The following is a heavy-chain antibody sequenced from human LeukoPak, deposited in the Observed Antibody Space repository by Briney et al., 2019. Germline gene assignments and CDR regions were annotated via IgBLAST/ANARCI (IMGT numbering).Heavy chain of an antibody. CDR1: GFTFSSYA. CDR2: ISGSGGST. Sequence: GGSLRLSCAASGFTFSSYAMSWVRRAPGKGLEWVSAISGSGGSTYYADSVKGRFTISRDNSKNTLYLQMNSLRAEDTAVYYCANTATDSSGYYFMASDYWGQGTLVTVSS. CDR3: ANTATDSSGYYFMASDY. D-gene: IGHD3-22*01. V-gene: IGHV3-23*01. J-gene: IGHJ4*02.